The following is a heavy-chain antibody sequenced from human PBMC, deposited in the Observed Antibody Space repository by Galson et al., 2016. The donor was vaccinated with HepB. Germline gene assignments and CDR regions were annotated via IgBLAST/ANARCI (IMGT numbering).Heavy chain of an antibody. J-gene: IGHJ6*03. CDR3: AKEEGGISGTYYHYYYMDV. CDR2: IYSGGST. CDR1: GFTVSGNY. Sequence: SLRLSCAASGFTVSGNYMSWVRQAPGKGLEWVSVIYSGGSTYYADYVKGRFTISRDDSENTLYLQMNSLRAEDTAVYYCAKEEGGISGTYYHYYYMDVWGKGTTVTVSS. V-gene: IGHV3-53*01. D-gene: IGHD3-3*01.